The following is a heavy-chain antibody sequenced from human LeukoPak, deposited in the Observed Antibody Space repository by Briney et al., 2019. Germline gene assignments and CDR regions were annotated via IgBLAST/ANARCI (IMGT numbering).Heavy chain of an antibody. CDR2: IYPGDSHT. Sequence: GESLKISCKGSRSIFTSYWIAWVRQMPGKGLEWMGIIYPGDSHTRYSPSFQGQVTISADKSINTAYLQWSSLKASDTAMYYSARQYLAYSSSTNWFDPWGQGTLVTVSS. D-gene: IGHD2-2*01. V-gene: IGHV5-51*01. CDR3: ARQYLAYSSSTNWFDP. J-gene: IGHJ5*02. CDR1: RSIFTSYW.